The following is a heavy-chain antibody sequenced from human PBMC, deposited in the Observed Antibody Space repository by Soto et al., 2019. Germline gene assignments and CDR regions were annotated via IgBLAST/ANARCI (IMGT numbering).Heavy chain of an antibody. Sequence: ASETLSLTCTVYGGSVSDYYWRWVRQPAGKGLEWIGRIRPGGNTNYSPSLMSRVPMSVDTSRNQFSLKLTSVSAADTAVYYCVRGPFCGSHCHCASWGQGALVTASS. CDR1: GGSVSDYY. J-gene: IGHJ5*02. CDR3: VRGPFCGSHCHCAS. CDR2: IRPGGNT. D-gene: IGHD2-21*02. V-gene: IGHV4-4*07.